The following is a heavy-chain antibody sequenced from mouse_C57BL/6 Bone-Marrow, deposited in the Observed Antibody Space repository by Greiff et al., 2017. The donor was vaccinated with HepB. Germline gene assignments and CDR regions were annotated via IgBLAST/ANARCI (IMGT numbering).Heavy chain of an antibody. CDR3: ARDHSNFAWFAY. J-gene: IGHJ3*01. Sequence: VQLVESGGGLVKPGGSLKLSCAASGFTFSSYAMSWVRQTPEKRLEWVATISDGGSYTYYPDNVKGRFTISRDNAKNNLYLQMSHLKSEDTAMYYCARDHSNFAWFAYWGQGTLVTVSA. D-gene: IGHD2-5*01. V-gene: IGHV5-4*01. CDR2: ISDGGSYT. CDR1: GFTFSSYA.